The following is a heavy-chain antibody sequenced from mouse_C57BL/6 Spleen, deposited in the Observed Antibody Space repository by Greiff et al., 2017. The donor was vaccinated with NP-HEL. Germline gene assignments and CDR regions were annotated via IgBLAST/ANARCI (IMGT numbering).Heavy chain of an antibody. CDR2: IDPNSGGT. J-gene: IGHJ4*01. CDR1: GYTFTSYW. Sequence: VQLQQPGAELVKPGASVKLSCKASGYTFTSYWMHWVKQRPGRGLEWIGRIDPNSGGTKYNEKFKSKATLTVDKPSSTAYMQLSSLTSEDSAVYYCARAITTVVATRSLAMDYWGQGTSVTVSS. CDR3: ARAITTVVATRSLAMDY. D-gene: IGHD1-1*01. V-gene: IGHV1-72*01.